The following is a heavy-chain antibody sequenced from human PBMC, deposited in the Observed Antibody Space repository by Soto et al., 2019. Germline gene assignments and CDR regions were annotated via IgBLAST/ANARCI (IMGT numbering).Heavy chain of an antibody. V-gene: IGHV4-61*01. CDR2: IYYSGST. CDR1: GGSVSSGSYY. J-gene: IGHJ4*02. Sequence: PSETLSLTCTVSGGSVSSGSYYWSWIRQPPGKGLEWIGYIYYSGSTNYNPSLKSRVTISVDTSKNQFSLKLSSVTAADTAVYYCARVQDYVWGSYRYYFDYWGQGTLVTASS. CDR3: ARVQDYVWGSYRYYFDY. D-gene: IGHD3-16*02.